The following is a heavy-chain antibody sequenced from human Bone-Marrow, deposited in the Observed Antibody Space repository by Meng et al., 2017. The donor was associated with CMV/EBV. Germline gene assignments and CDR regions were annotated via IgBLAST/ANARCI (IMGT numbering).Heavy chain of an antibody. CDR2: INHSGST. CDR1: GGSFSGYY. V-gene: IGHV4-34*01. CDR3: ARLPGIAVAATLADYYFDY. D-gene: IGHD6-19*01. J-gene: IGHJ4*02. Sequence: GSLRLSCAVYGGSFSGYYWSWIRQPPGKGLEWIGEINHSGSTNYNPSLKSRVTISVDTSKNQFSLKLSSVTAADTAVYYCARLPGIAVAATLADYYFDYWGQGTLVTVSS.